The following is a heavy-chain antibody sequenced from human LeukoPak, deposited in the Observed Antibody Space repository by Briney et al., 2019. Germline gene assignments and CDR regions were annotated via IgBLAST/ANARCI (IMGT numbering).Heavy chain of an antibody. V-gene: IGHV4-4*07. CDR3: ARDDGYNPLAYYFDY. Sequence: SETLSLTCSVSGGSISSYYWSWIRQPAGKGLEWIGRIYSSGSTNYDPPLKSRVTVSVDTSKNQFSLKLSSVTAADTAVYYCARDDGYNPLAYYFDYWGQGTLVTVSS. CDR1: GGSISSYY. D-gene: IGHD5-24*01. J-gene: IGHJ4*02. CDR2: IYSSGST.